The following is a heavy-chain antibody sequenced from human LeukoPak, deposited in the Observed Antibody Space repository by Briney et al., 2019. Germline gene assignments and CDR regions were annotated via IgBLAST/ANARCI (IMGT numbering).Heavy chain of an antibody. CDR1: GFTFGDYA. Sequence: GGSLRLSCTASGFTFGDYAMSWFRQAPGKGLEWVGFIRSKAYGGTTEYAASVKGRFTISRDDSKSIAYLQMNSLKTEDTAVYYCTSPLPLLVVVPAAIGGYWGQGTLVTVSS. V-gene: IGHV3-49*03. D-gene: IGHD2-2*01. J-gene: IGHJ4*02. CDR3: TSPLPLLVVVPAAIGGY. CDR2: IRSKAYGGTT.